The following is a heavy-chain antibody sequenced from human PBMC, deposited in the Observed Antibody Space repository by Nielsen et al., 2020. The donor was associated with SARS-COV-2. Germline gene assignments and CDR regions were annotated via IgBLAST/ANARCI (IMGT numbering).Heavy chain of an antibody. V-gene: IGHV3-23*01. Sequence: GESLKISCAASGFTFDNYAMTWVRQAPGKGLGRVSDIKRSGGRTYYAESVKGRFTITRDHCRNTLYLQINSLRVEDTAVYYCVKWVELDFGYYYYGMDVWGQGTTVTVSS. CDR2: IKRSGGRT. D-gene: IGHD1-26*01. CDR1: GFTFDNYA. CDR3: VKWVELDFGYYYYGMDV. J-gene: IGHJ6*02.